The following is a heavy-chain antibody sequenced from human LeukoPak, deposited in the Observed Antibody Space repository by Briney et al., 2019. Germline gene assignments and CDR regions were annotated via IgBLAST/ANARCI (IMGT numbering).Heavy chain of an antibody. CDR1: AFTFSSYA. CDR3: AKIGIYYYYYMDV. CDR2: ISGSGGST. V-gene: IGHV3-23*01. Sequence: GGSLRLSCAASAFTFSSYARSWVRQAPGKGLEWVSAISGSGGSTYYADSVKGRFTISRDNSKNTLYLQMNSLRAEDTAVYYCAKIGIYYYYYMDVWGKGTTVTVSS. J-gene: IGHJ6*03. D-gene: IGHD1-14*01.